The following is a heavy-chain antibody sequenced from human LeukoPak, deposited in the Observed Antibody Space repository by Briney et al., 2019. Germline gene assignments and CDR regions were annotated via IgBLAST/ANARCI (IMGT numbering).Heavy chain of an antibody. V-gene: IGHV5-51*01. CDR2: IYPGDSDT. J-gene: IGHJ4*02. CDR3: ARPRYYDSSGYWYFDY. CDR1: GYSFTSYW. D-gene: IGHD3-22*01. Sequence: GESLKISCKGSGYSFTSYWIGWVRQMPGKRLEWMGIIYPGDSDTRYSPSFQGQVTISADKSISTAYLQWSSLKASDTAMYYCARPRYYDSSGYWYFDYWGQGTLVTVFS.